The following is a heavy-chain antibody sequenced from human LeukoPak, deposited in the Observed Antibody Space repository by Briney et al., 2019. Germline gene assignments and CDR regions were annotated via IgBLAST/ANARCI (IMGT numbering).Heavy chain of an antibody. CDR1: GFTFSTYS. J-gene: IGHJ3*02. CDR2: ISGSRNYI. D-gene: IGHD3-10*01. Sequence: GGSLRLSCAASGFTFSTYSMNWVRQAPGKGLEWVSSISGSRNYIYYADSVKGRFTISRDNAKNSLYLQMNSLRAEDTAVYYCARRFGEGPFDIWGQGTMVTVSS. CDR3: ARRFGEGPFDI. V-gene: IGHV3-21*01.